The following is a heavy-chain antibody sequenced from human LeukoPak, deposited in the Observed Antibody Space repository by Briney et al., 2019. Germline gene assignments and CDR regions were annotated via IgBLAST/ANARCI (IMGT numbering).Heavy chain of an antibody. J-gene: IGHJ4*02. D-gene: IGHD2-2*01. CDR2: ISIGGDGT. Sequence: GGSLRLSCAGSGFTFNNYAMSWVRQTPRKGLEWVSTISIGGDGTYYADPVKGRFTMSRDNSKNTLYLQMNSLRAEDTAVYYCARAGVSSTSPIDYWGRGTLVTVSS. CDR1: GFTFNNYA. V-gene: IGHV3-23*01. CDR3: ARAGVSSTSPIDY.